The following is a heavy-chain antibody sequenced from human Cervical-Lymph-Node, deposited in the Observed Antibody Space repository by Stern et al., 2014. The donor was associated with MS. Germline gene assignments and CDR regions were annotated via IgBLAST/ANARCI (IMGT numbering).Heavy chain of an antibody. Sequence: EVQLVESGGGLIQPGGSLRLSCAASGFSVRSNYMSWVRQAPGQGLEWVSVIFSGGSTYYADSVKGRFTISRDNSKNTVYLEMNRLRVEDTAVYYCARDVRSSWYRWFDPWGQGTLVTVSS. CDR2: IFSGGST. CDR3: ARDVRSSWYRWFDP. V-gene: IGHV3-53*01. D-gene: IGHD6-13*01. CDR1: GFSVRSNY. J-gene: IGHJ5*02.